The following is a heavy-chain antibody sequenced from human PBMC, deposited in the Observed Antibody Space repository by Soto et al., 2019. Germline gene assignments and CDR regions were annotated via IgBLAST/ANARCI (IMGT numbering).Heavy chain of an antibody. CDR3: ARAIDYGAYVKDGMDV. Sequence: QVQLVQSGAEVKKPGASVKVSCKASGYTFTGYYMHWVRQAPGQGLEWMGWINPNSGGTNYAQKFQGWVTMTRETAISTAYMELGRLRSDDTAVYYWARAIDYGAYVKDGMDVWGQGTTVTVSS. V-gene: IGHV1-2*04. D-gene: IGHD4-17*01. CDR2: INPNSGGT. CDR1: GYTFTGYY. J-gene: IGHJ6*02.